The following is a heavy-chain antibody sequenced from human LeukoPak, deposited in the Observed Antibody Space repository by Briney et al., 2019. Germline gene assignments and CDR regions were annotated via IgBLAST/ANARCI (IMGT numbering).Heavy chain of an antibody. D-gene: IGHD1-26*01. Sequence: GGSLRLSCAASAFTFSSYGMHWVRQAPGKGLEWVAFIRYDGSNKYYADSVKGRFTISRDNSKNTLYLQMNSLRAEDTAVYYCAKAASGSHLYYFDYWGQGTLVTVSS. CDR3: AKAASGSHLYYFDY. CDR2: IRYDGSNK. CDR1: AFTFSSYG. V-gene: IGHV3-30*02. J-gene: IGHJ4*02.